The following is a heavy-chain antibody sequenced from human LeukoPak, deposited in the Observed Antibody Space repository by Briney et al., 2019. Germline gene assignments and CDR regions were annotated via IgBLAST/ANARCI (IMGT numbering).Heavy chain of an antibody. D-gene: IGHD6-13*01. CDR2: IYYSGST. CDR3: ARAWGSIAAAGPKTGAFDI. V-gene: IGHV4-59*01. J-gene: IGHJ3*02. Sequence: SETLSLTCTVSGGSISSYYWSWLRQPPGKGLEWIGYIYYSGSTNYNPSLKSRVTISVDTSKNQFSLKLSSVTAADTAVYYCARAWGSIAAAGPKTGAFDIWGQGTMVTVSS. CDR1: GGSISSYY.